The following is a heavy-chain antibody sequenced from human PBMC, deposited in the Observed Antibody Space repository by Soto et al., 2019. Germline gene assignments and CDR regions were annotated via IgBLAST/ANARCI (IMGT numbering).Heavy chain of an antibody. D-gene: IGHD7-27*01. CDR1: GVSVNTYNYY. J-gene: IGHJ4*02. Sequence: SETLSLTCTVSGVSVNTYNYYWSWVRQSPGKGLEWIGYIYVTGNNRYNPSLESRVTISEDTSRNQFSLKLVSVTAADTAVYFCASRTVDAANWGLDNWGQGVLVTVSS. CDR3: ASRTVDAANWGLDN. CDR2: IYVTGNN. V-gene: IGHV4-61*01.